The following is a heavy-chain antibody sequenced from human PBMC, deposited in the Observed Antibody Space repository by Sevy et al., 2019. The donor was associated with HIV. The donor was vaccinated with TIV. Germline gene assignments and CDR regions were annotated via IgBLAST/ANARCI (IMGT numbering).Heavy chain of an antibody. CDR1: GGSISSGSYY. D-gene: IGHD6-19*01. V-gene: IGHV4-61*02. Sequence: SETLSLTCTVSGGSISSGSYYWSWIRQPAGKGLEWIGRIYTSGSTNYNPSLKSRVTISVDTSKNQFSLKLSSVTAADTAVYYCAREWRVAVAALHFDYWGQGTLVTVSS. J-gene: IGHJ4*02. CDR2: IYTSGST. CDR3: AREWRVAVAALHFDY.